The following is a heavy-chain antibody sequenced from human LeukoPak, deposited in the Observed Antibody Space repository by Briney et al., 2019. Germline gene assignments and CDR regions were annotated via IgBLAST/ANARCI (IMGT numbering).Heavy chain of an antibody. Sequence: GGSLRLSCAASGFTFSDYYMSWIRQAPGKGLEWVANIKEDGSEKYYVDSVKGRFTISRDNAKNSLYLQMNSLRAEDTAMYYCARATSEALDYWGQGTLVTVSS. D-gene: IGHD3-3*01. CDR3: ARATSEALDY. CDR2: IKEDGSEK. J-gene: IGHJ4*02. CDR1: GFTFSDYY. V-gene: IGHV3-7*01.